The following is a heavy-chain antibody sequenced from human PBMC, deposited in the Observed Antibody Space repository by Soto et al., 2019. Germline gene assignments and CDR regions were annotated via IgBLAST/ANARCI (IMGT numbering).Heavy chain of an antibody. V-gene: IGHV3-33*01. J-gene: IGHJ4*02. CDR2: IWYDGTNK. CDR3: ARDRVIITPSFDY. CDR1: GFTFSSIG. D-gene: IGHD3-22*01. Sequence: GGSLRLSCAASGFTFSSIGMHWVRQAPGKGLEWVAVIWYDGTNKYYADSVKGRFTISRDNSRNTLYLQMNSLRAEDTAVYYCARDRVIITPSFDYWGQGTLVTVSS.